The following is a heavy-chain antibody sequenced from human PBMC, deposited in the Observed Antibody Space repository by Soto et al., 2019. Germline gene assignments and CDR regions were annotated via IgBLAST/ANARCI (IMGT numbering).Heavy chain of an antibody. Sequence: GGSLRLSCAASGFTFSNFLMHWVRQAPGKGLVWVSRISPDGSTTSYADSVKGRFTISRDDAKNSLYLQMNSLRAEDTAVYYCARDTVVFDYWGQGTLVTVSS. V-gene: IGHV3-74*01. CDR3: ARDTVVFDY. CDR1: GFTFSNFL. J-gene: IGHJ4*02. D-gene: IGHD4-17*01. CDR2: ISPDGSTT.